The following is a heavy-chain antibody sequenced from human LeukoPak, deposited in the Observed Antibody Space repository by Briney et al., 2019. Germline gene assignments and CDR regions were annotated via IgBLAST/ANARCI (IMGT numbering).Heavy chain of an antibody. CDR2: IIPIFGTA. CDR1: GGTFSSYA. Sequence: SVKVSCKASGGTFSSYAISWVRQAPGQGLEWMGGIIPIFGTANYAQKFQGRVTITTDESTSTAYMELSSLRSEDTAVYYCARGWATNYYDSSGSTGFDPWGQGTLVTVSS. J-gene: IGHJ5*02. V-gene: IGHV1-69*05. CDR3: ARGWATNYYDSSGSTGFDP. D-gene: IGHD3-22*01.